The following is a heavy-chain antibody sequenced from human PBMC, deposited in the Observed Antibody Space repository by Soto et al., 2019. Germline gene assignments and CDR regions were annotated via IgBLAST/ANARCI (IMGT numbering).Heavy chain of an antibody. Sequence: QVQLQESGPGLVKPSETLSLTCTVSGGSISSYYWSWIRQPPGKGLEYIGFIFYSGSTNSNPSLKSRVTISVDTSKHQFSLKLTSVTAADTAVYYCARGDGLYGGNSPPFDYWGQGTLVTVSS. CDR2: IFYSGST. V-gene: IGHV4-59*01. D-gene: IGHD4-17*01. CDR3: ARGDGLYGGNSPPFDY. J-gene: IGHJ4*02. CDR1: GGSISSYY.